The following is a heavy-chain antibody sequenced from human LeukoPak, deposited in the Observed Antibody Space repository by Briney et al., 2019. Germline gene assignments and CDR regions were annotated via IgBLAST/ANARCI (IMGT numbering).Heavy chain of an antibody. CDR3: ARVVAGSVYNSGMDV. Sequence: GGSLRLSCAASGFTFSTYVMHWVRQAPSKGLQWVAVILYDGGNKYYADSVRGRFIISRDNSKNTLYLHMNSLTAEDTAVYYCARVVAGSVYNSGMDVWGQGTTVTVSS. V-gene: IGHV3-30*01. D-gene: IGHD6-19*01. CDR2: ILYDGGNK. CDR1: GFTFSTYV. J-gene: IGHJ6*02.